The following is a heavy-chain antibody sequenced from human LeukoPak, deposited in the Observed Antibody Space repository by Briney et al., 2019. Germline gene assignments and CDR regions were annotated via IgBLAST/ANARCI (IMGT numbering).Heavy chain of an antibody. Sequence: GGSLRLSCVASGFTVCRNYMSWVRQAPGKGLECVSLIYSGGAIRYADSVKGRFTISRDSSKNTLFLQMNDLTVEDTARYYCARRPGNWGQGILVTVSS. CDR1: GFTVCRNY. D-gene: IGHD1-14*01. J-gene: IGHJ4*02. CDR2: IYSGGAI. CDR3: ARRPGN. V-gene: IGHV3-53*01.